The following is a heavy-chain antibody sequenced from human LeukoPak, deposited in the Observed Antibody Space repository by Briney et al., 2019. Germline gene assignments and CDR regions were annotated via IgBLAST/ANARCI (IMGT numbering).Heavy chain of an antibody. J-gene: IGHJ4*02. CDR2: IIPIFGTA. CDR3: ARAIGMGPDEWFPPGY. Sequence: ASVKVSCKASGGTFSSYAISWVRQAPGQGLEWMGGIIPIFGTANYAQKFQGRVTITADESTSTAYMELSSLRSEDTAVYYCARAIGMGPDEWFPPGYWGQGTLVTVSS. CDR1: GGTFSSYA. D-gene: IGHD3-3*01. V-gene: IGHV1-69*13.